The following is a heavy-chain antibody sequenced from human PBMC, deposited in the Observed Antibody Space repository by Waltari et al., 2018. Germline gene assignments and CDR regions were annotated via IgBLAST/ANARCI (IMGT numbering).Heavy chain of an antibody. Sequence: EVQLLESGGGLVQSGGSLRLSCAASGFTFSSYAMSWVRQAPGKGLEWVSAISGSGVSTYDADSVKGRFTISRDKSKNTLYLQMNSLRAEDTAVYYCAKDGYDFWSGYYQVSWGQGTLVTVSS. J-gene: IGHJ4*02. CDR2: ISGSGVST. V-gene: IGHV3-23*01. D-gene: IGHD3-3*01. CDR1: GFTFSSYA. CDR3: AKDGYDFWSGYYQVS.